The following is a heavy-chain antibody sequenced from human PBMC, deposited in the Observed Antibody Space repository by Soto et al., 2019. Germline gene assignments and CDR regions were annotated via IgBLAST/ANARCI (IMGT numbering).Heavy chain of an antibody. CDR3: ARGSTTEKVDS. CDR2: IYYSGST. J-gene: IGHJ4*02. D-gene: IGHD4-17*01. V-gene: IGHV4-30-4*08. CDR1: GDSISSGGYY. Sequence: SETLSLTCTVSGDSISSGGYYWSWIRQHPGKGLEWIGYIYYSGSTYYNPSLKSRVTISADTSKNQFSLKLTSVTAADTAVYYCARGSTTEKVDSWGQGTLVTVSS.